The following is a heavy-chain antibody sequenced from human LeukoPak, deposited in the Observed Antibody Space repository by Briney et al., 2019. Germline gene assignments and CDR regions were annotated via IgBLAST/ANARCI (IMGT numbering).Heavy chain of an antibody. J-gene: IGHJ4*02. CDR3: ARTPLRYFDLVLPLDY. D-gene: IGHD3-9*01. CDR1: GYTFTSYG. Sequence: ASVKVSCKASGYTFTSYGISWVRQAPGQGLEWMGWISAYNGNTNYAQKLQGRVTMTTDTSTSTAYMELRSLRSDDTAVYYCARTPLRYFDLVLPLDYWGQGTLVTVSS. V-gene: IGHV1-18*01. CDR2: ISAYNGNT.